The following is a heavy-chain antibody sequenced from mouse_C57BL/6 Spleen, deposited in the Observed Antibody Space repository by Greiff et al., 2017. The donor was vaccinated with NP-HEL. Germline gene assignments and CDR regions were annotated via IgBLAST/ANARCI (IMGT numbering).Heavy chain of an antibody. J-gene: IGHJ2*01. Sequence: EVQLQESGGGLVKPGGSLKLSCAASGFTFSDYGMHWVRQAPEKGLEWVAYISSGSSTIYYADTVKGRFTISRDNAKNTLFLQMTSLRSEDTAMYYCARTYGSSLYYFDYWGQGTTLTVSS. CDR1: GFTFSDYG. CDR3: ARTYGSSLYYFDY. D-gene: IGHD1-1*01. CDR2: ISSGSSTI. V-gene: IGHV5-17*01.